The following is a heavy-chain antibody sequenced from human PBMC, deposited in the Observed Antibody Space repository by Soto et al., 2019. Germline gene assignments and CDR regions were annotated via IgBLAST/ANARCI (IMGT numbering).Heavy chain of an antibody. CDR2: IYYSGST. Sequence: SETLSLTCTVSGGSISSYYWSWIRQPPGKGLEWIGYIYYSGSTNYNPSLKSRVTISVDTSKNQFSLKLSSVTAADTAVYYCARGSPDIVAPPPTFAYSGQRTLVTVSS. CDR3: ARGSPDIVAPPPTFAY. D-gene: IGHD5-12*01. J-gene: IGHJ4*02. V-gene: IGHV4-59*01. CDR1: GGSISSYY.